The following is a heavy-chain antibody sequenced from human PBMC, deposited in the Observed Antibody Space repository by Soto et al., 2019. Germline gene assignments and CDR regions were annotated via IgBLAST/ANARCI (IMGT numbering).Heavy chain of an antibody. CDR1: GFTFSSYS. CDR3: ARVPNCDSSSCYSYFDF. D-gene: IGHD2-2*01. CDR2: SSSDGTST. J-gene: IGHJ4*02. Sequence: GGSLRLSCAASGFTFSSYSMNWVRQAPGKGPVWGSRSSSDGTSTTYADSVKGRFTISRDNAKNTLYLQVNSLRAEDTAVYYCARVPNCDSSSCYSYFDFWGQGALVTVSS. V-gene: IGHV3-74*01.